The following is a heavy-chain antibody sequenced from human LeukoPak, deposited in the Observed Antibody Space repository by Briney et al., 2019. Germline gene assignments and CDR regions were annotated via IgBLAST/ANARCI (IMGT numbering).Heavy chain of an antibody. Sequence: PSETLSLTCAVYGGSFSGYYWSWIRQPPGKGLEWVGEINHSGSTNYNPSLKSRVTISVDTSKNQFSLKLSSVTAADTAVYYCARGPRITIFGVVNRVDYWGQGTLVTVSS. CDR1: GGSFSGYY. J-gene: IGHJ4*02. CDR3: ARGPRITIFGVVNRVDY. D-gene: IGHD3-3*01. CDR2: INHSGST. V-gene: IGHV4-34*01.